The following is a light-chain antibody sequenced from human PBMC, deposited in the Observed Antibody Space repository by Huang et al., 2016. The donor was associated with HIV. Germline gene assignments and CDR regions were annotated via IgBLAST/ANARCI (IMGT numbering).Light chain of an antibody. J-gene: IGKJ1*01. CDR1: QGIGNS. Sequence: DIQMTQSPSSLSASVGDRVTVTCRASQGIGNSLAWYQQKPEKAPRLMLYATATCESGDPSRWSGSGSGTHYTLTIHTLQPEDIASYYCQQYHSLLWTFGQGTKVEIK. CDR2: ATA. CDR3: QQYHSLLWT. V-gene: IGKV1-NL1*01.